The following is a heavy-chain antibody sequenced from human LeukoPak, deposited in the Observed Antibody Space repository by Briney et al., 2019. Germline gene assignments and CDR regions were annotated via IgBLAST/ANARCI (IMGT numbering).Heavy chain of an antibody. Sequence: SVKVSCKASGGTFSSYAISWVRQAPGQGLEWMGRIIPILGIANYAQKFQGRVTITADKSTSTAYMELSSLRSEDTAVYYCAKGPLGYYDILTGYFGYWGQGTLVTVSS. V-gene: IGHV1-69*04. CDR1: GGTFSSYA. D-gene: IGHD3-9*01. CDR2: IIPILGIA. CDR3: AKGPLGYYDILTGYFGY. J-gene: IGHJ4*02.